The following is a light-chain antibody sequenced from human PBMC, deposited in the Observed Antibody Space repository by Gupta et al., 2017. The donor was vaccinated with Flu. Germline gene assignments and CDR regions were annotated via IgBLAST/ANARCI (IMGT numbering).Light chain of an antibody. CDR1: HNSNGW. CDR3: QQYDLFPFL. V-gene: IGKV1-5*03. Sequence: PPTLSASGEYRVSVSCRDSHNSNGWLAWYQQKPGRAPKLLISKASSVESGVPSRFSGSGSGTDFTLTINNLQPDDFAIYYCQQYDLFPFLFGPGTKVDIK. CDR2: KAS. J-gene: IGKJ3*01.